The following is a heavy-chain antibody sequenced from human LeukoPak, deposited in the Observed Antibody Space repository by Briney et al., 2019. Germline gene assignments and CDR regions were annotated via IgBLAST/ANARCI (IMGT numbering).Heavy chain of an antibody. CDR3: AREGALGSGSFDY. CDR2: IYYSGST. J-gene: IGHJ4*02. D-gene: IGHD1-26*01. Sequence: SETLSLTCTVSGYSISSGYYWGWIRQPPGKGLEWIGYIYYSGSTSYNPSLKSRVTISVDTSKNQFSLKLSSVTAADTAVYYCAREGALGSGSFDYWGQGTLVTVSS. V-gene: IGHV4-61*01. CDR1: GYSISSGYY.